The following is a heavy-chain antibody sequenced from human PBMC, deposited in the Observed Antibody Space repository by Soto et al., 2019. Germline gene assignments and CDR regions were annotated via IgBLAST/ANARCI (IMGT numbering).Heavy chain of an antibody. CDR3: ARDRFTMVRGVTYYYYGMDV. CDR2: IYSGGST. D-gene: IGHD3-10*01. J-gene: IGHJ6*02. Sequence: GGSLRLSCAASLVTVSSNDMSGVRQAPWEGLERVSVIYSGGSTYYADSAKGRFTISRDNSKNTLYLQMNSLRADDTAVYYCARDRFTMVRGVTYYYYGMDVWGQGTTVTVSS. CDR1: LVTVSSND. V-gene: IGHV3-53*01.